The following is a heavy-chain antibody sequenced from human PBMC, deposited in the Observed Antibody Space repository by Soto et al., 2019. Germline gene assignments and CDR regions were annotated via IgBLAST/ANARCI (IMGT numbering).Heavy chain of an antibody. CDR2: INPSGGST. D-gene: IGHD3-3*01. CDR3: AREGPLYYDFWSGYYTRLAYYYYYYGMDV. Sequence: ASVKVSCKASGYTFTSYYMHWVRQAPGQGLEWMGIINPSGGSTSYAQKFQGRVTMTRDTSTSTVYMELSSLRSEDTAVYYCAREGPLYYDFWSGYYTRLAYYYYYYGMDVWGQGTTVTVSS. CDR1: GYTFTSYY. V-gene: IGHV1-46*01. J-gene: IGHJ6*02.